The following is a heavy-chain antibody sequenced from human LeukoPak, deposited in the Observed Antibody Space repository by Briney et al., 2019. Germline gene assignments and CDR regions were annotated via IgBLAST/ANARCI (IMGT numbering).Heavy chain of an antibody. V-gene: IGHV4-31*03. D-gene: IGHD6-13*01. CDR1: GGSISSGGYY. CDR3: ARDPGGAAAGYGPTSWFDP. Sequence: SETLSLTCTVPGGSISSGGYYWSWIRQHPGKGLEWIGYIYYSGSTYYNPSLKSRVTISVDTSKNQFSLKLSSVTAADTAVYYCARDPGGAAAGYGPTSWFDPWGQGTLVTVSS. CDR2: IYYSGST. J-gene: IGHJ5*02.